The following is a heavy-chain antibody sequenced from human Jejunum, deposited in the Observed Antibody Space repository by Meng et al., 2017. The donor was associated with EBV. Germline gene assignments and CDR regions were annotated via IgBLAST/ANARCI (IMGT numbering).Heavy chain of an antibody. D-gene: IGHD1-26*01. V-gene: IGHV4-4*02. CDR1: GGSISSSNW. CDR2: IFHIGTT. CDR3: ARDGGPSGSYAYWFDP. Sequence: QVQMQESGPGLGQPLGTLSLTCAVSGGSISSSNWWSWVRQPPGKGPEWIGEIFHIGTTNYNPTLKSRVTMSVDKSKNHFSLKLTSVTAADTAVYYCARDGGPSGSYAYWFDPWGQGTLVTASS. J-gene: IGHJ5*02.